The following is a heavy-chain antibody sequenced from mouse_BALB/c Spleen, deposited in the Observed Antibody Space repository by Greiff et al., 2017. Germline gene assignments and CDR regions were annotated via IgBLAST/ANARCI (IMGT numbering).Heavy chain of an antibody. CDR3: ARGGYYGDWFAY. J-gene: IGHJ3*01. V-gene: IGHV14-3*02. Sequence: VQLQQSGAELVKPGASVKLSCTASGFNIKDTYKHWVKQRPEQGLEWIGRIDPANGNTKYDPKFQGKATITADTSSNTAYLQLSSLTSEDTAVYYCARGGYYGDWFAYWGQGTLVTVSA. CDR1: GFNIKDTY. CDR2: IDPANGNT. D-gene: IGHD1-1*02.